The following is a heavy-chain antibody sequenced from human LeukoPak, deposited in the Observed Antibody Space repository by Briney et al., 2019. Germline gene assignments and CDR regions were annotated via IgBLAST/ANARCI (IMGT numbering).Heavy chain of an antibody. V-gene: IGHV4-59*12. CDR1: GFTFSSYA. D-gene: IGHD3-10*01. Sequence: PGGSLRLSCAASGFTFSSYAMKWVRQSPGKGLEWIGYIYYSGGTNYKSSLKSRVTISVDTSKNQFSLKLSSVTAADTAVYYCARDLVGSDFFDPWGQGTLVTVSS. J-gene: IGHJ5*02. CDR3: ARDLVGSDFFDP. CDR2: IYYSGGT.